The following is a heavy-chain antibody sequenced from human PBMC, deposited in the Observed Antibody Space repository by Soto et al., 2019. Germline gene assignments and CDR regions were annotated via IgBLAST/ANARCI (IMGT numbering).Heavy chain of an antibody. V-gene: IGHV3-64*01. J-gene: IGHJ4*02. Sequence: EVQLVESGGGLVQPGGSLRLSCAASGFTFSSYAMHWVRQAPGKGLEYVSAISSNGGSTYYANSVKGRFTISRDNYKHSLYLQMGSRRAEDMAVYYCAREGYCSSTSCYSFDYWGQGTLVTVSS. D-gene: IGHD2-2*01. CDR2: ISSNGGST. CDR3: AREGYCSSTSCYSFDY. CDR1: GFTFSSYA.